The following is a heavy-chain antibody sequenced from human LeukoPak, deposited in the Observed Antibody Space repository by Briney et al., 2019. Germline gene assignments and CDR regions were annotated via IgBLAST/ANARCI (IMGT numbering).Heavy chain of an antibody. CDR3: ARHQRGEYSDY. CDR2: VCSSGST. D-gene: IGHD3-10*01. V-gene: IGHV4-59*08. CDR1: GGSITNYC. Sequence: SETLSLTRTVSGGSITNYCWGWIRQPPGEGLEWLGHVCSSGSTNYNPSLKSRLTISIDTSKTQFSLKLSSVTAADTAVYHCARHQRGEYSDYGGQGTLVTVSS. J-gene: IGHJ4*02.